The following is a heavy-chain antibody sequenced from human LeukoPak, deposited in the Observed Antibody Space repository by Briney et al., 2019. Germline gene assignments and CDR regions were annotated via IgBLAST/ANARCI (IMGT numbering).Heavy chain of an antibody. CDR3: ARAPLYYYDSSGYLGMVY. Sequence: GASVKVSCKASGGTFSSYAISSVRQAPGQGLEWMGGIIPIFGTANYAQKFQGRVTITADESTSTAYMELSSLRSEDTAVYYCARAPLYYYDSSGYLGMVYWGQGTLVTVSS. J-gene: IGHJ4*02. CDR1: GGTFSSYA. V-gene: IGHV1-69*13. CDR2: IIPIFGTA. D-gene: IGHD3-22*01.